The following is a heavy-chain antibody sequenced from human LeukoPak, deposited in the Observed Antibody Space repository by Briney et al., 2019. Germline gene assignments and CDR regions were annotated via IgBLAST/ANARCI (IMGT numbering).Heavy chain of an antibody. V-gene: IGHV1-2*02. D-gene: IGHD1-7*01. CDR1: GYTFTGYY. CDR2: IHPKSGGT. Sequence: GASVKVSCKASGYTFTGYYMHWVRQAPGQGLEWMGWIHPKSGGTNYVQKFQGRVTMTRDTSTSTAYMELSRLRSDDTAVYYCARGGINTWIYLADYWGQGTLVTVSS. J-gene: IGHJ4*02. CDR3: ARGGINTWIYLADY.